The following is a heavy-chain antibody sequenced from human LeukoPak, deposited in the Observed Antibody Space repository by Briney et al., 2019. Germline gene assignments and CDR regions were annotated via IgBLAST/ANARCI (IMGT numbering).Heavy chain of an antibody. CDR1: GFTFSSYA. J-gene: IGHJ6*03. CDR3: AKDYAGGWPKRGMDV. Sequence: GGSLRLSCAVSGFTFSSYAMSWVRQAPGKGLEWVSAISGSGGGTFYADSVRGRFTISRDNSKNTVYLQMNSPRAEDTAVYYCAKDYAGGWPKRGMDVWGKGATVTVSS. CDR2: ISGSGGGT. D-gene: IGHD3-16*01. V-gene: IGHV3-23*01.